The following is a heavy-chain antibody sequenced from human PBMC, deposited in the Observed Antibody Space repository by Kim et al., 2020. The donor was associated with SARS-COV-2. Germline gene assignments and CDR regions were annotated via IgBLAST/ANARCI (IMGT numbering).Heavy chain of an antibody. CDR2: ISVSGDIR. J-gene: IGHJ3*01. D-gene: IGHD1-26*01. CDR3: AKGVSDIGYAVDL. V-gene: IGHV3-23*01. CDR1: GFTFSKFA. Sequence: GGSLRLSCAAPGFTFSKFAMSWVRQAPGKGLEWVSIISVSGDIRYYADSVKGRFTISRDNAKSTLYLQMNSLRAEDTALYYCAKGVSDIGYAVDLWGQGTLVTVSS.